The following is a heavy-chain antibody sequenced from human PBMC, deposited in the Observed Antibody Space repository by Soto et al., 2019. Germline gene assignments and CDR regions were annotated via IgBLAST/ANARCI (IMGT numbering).Heavy chain of an antibody. Sequence: EVQLLESGGGLVQPGGSLRLSCAASGFTFSSYAMDWVRQSSGKGLEWVSYVSGSGRSIYYADSVKGRFTISRDNSKNMVFLQMSSLRAEDTAVYYCARDLGDQYDFWSDYPAAVDFWGQGTQVTVSS. CDR3: ARDLGDQYDFWSDYPAAVDF. CDR2: VSGSGRSI. V-gene: IGHV3-23*01. D-gene: IGHD3-3*01. J-gene: IGHJ4*02. CDR1: GFTFSSYA.